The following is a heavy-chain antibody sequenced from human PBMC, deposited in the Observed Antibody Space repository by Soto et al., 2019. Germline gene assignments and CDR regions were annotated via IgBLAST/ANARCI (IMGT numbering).Heavy chain of an antibody. Sequence: EVQLVESGGGLVKPGGSLRLSCAASGFTFSNAWMSWVRQAPXKXXXWVGRIKSKTDGXTXDYAAPXKGRXXIPRDXSXXXXXXXXXXXXXXXXXXXXXXXXXXXXSRXDYWGQGTLVTVSS. CDR3: XXXXXXXSRXDY. CDR1: GFTFSNAW. CDR2: IKSKTDGXTX. V-gene: IGHV3-15*01. J-gene: IGHJ4*02.